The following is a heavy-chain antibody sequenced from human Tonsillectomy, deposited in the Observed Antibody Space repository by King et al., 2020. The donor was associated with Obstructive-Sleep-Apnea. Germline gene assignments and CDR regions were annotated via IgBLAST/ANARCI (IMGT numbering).Heavy chain of an antibody. J-gene: IGHJ4*02. CDR3: GRHPSGHQWLLDY. CDR1: GASISTYY. Sequence: QLQESGPGLVRPSETLSLTCTVSGASISTYYWSWLRQPPGKGLEWIGYTSNNGITKYNPSLESRVTTSVDTSKNQFSLKLSSLTATDTAVYYCGRHPSGHQWLLDYWGQGTLVTVSS. V-gene: IGHV4-59*08. D-gene: IGHD6-19*01. CDR2: TSNNGIT.